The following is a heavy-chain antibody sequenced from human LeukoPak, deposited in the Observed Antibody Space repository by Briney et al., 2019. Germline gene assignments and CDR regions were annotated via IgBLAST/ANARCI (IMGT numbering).Heavy chain of an antibody. J-gene: IGHJ4*02. CDR3: ARLYGTFLEWSPYFDY. D-gene: IGHD3-3*02. V-gene: IGHV3-53*04. CDR1: GFTVSSNF. CDR2: IYSGGST. Sequence: PGGSLRLSCAASGFTVSSNFMSWVRHAPGKGLEWVSVIYSGGSTYYADSVKGRFTISRHNSKNTLYLQMNSLRAEDTAVYYCARLYGTFLEWSPYFDYWGQGTLVTVSS.